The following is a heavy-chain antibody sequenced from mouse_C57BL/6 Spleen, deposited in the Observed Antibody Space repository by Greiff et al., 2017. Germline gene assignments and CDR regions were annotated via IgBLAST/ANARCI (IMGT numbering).Heavy chain of an antibody. J-gene: IGHJ4*01. V-gene: IGHV3-6*01. Sequence: EVKLMESGPGLVKPSQSLSLTCSVTGYSITSGYYWNWIRQFPGNKLEWMGYISYDGSNNYNPSLKNRISITRDTSKNQFFLKLNSVTTEDTATYYCARDRNYYDAMDYWGQGTSVTVSS. D-gene: IGHD1-1*01. CDR3: ARDRNYYDAMDY. CDR2: ISYDGSN. CDR1: GYSITSGYY.